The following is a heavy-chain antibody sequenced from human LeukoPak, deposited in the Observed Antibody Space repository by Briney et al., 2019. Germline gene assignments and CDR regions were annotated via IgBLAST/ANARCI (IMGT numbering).Heavy chain of an antibody. CDR1: GFTFSSYA. CDR3: ARRHNYYNYMDI. CDR2: ISSNGVNT. V-gene: IGHV3-64*02. Sequence: PGGSLSHSCAASGFTFSSYAMHWVRQAPGKAPEYVSAISSNGVNTYYADSVRGRFTISRDNSKNTLYLQMGSLRSEDMAVYYCARRHNYYNYMDIWGKVNTVTVSS. J-gene: IGHJ6*03.